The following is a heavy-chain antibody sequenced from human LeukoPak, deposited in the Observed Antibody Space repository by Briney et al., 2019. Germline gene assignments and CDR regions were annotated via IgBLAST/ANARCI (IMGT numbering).Heavy chain of an antibody. CDR2: IGGSGSRT. J-gene: IGHJ4*02. D-gene: IGHD2-2*01. Sequence: SGGSLRLSCAASGFTFSSYAMSWVRQAPGKSLEWVSGIGGSGSRTYYADSVKGRFTIPRDNSKNSLYLQINTLRPEDTAMYYCAKAIVAGAPGRFDYWGQGTLVTVSS. CDR1: GFTFSSYA. CDR3: AKAIVAGAPGRFDY. V-gene: IGHV3-23*01.